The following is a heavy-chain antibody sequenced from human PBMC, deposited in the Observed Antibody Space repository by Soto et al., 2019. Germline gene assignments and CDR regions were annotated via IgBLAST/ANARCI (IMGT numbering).Heavy chain of an antibody. D-gene: IGHD1-26*01. Sequence: PGGSLRLSCAASGFTFSSYSMNWVRQAPGKGLEWVSSISSSSYIYCADSVKGRFTISRDNAKNSLYLQMNSLRAEDTAVYYCARDFGSLGATIDYWGQGTLVTVSS. V-gene: IGHV3-21*01. J-gene: IGHJ4*02. CDR2: ISSSSYI. CDR1: GFTFSSYS. CDR3: ARDFGSLGATIDY.